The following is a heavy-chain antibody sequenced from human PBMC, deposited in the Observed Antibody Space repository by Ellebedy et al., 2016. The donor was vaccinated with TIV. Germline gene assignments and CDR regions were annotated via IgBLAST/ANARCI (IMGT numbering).Heavy chain of an antibody. CDR1: GFLLSTNGVG. D-gene: IGHD3-16*02. CDR2: IYWNNDK. CDR3: ALSNLWGSYRSYFDD. V-gene: IGHV2-5*01. Sequence: SGPTLVKPAQTLTLTCTFSGFLLSTNGVGVGWVRQPPGKAREWLALIYWNNDKRSSPSLKNGLTITKDTSKNQVVLTMTNMNPVDTATYYCALSNLWGSYRSYFDDWGQGTLVTVSS. J-gene: IGHJ4*02.